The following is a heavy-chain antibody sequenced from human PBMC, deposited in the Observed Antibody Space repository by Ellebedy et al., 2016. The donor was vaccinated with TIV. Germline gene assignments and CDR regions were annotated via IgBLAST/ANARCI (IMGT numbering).Heavy chain of an antibody. CDR1: GFTFSNYA. CDR3: AKATDPYCGGDCYYDY. D-gene: IGHD2-21*02. CDR2: ISGSAAST. Sequence: GGSLRLSCAASGFTFSNYAMSWVRQAPGKGLEWVSAISGSAASTYYAYSAKGRFTISRDNSKNTLYLQMNSLRAEDTALYYCAKATDPYCGGDCYYDYWGQGTLVAVSS. J-gene: IGHJ4*02. V-gene: IGHV3-23*01.